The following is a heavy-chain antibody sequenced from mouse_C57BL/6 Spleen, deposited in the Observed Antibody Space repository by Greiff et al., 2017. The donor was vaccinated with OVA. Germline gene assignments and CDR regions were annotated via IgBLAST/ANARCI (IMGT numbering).Heavy chain of an antibody. Sequence: QVQLQQPGAELVMPGASVKLSCKASGYTFTSYWMHWVKQRPGQGLEWIGEIDPSDSYTNYNQKFKGKSTLTVDKSSSTAYMQLSRLTSEDSAVYDCARRLRSFDVWGTGTTVTVSS. V-gene: IGHV1-69*01. CDR3: ARRLRSFDV. D-gene: IGHD3-2*02. J-gene: IGHJ1*03. CDR1: GYTFTSYW. CDR2: IDPSDSYT.